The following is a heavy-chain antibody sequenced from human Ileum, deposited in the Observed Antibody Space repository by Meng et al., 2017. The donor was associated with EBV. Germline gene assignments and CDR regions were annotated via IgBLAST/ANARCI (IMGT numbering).Heavy chain of an antibody. V-gene: IGHV1-18*01. D-gene: IGHD1-14*01. Sequence: QVQLGQSGAEVKKPGASVKVSCKASGYIFNTYGVSWVRQAPGQGPEWRGWISAYNGNTNYAQNFQGRFTMTTDTSTSTAYMELRSLRSDDTAVYYCARDLPGGTKGTWLDLWGQGTLVTVSS. CDR3: ARDLPGGTKGTWLDL. J-gene: IGHJ5*02. CDR2: ISAYNGNT. CDR1: GYIFNTYG.